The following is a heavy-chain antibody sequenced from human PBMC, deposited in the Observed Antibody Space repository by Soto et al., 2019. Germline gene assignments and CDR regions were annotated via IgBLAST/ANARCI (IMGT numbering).Heavy chain of an antibody. Sequence: QVQLQESGPGLVKPSQTLSLTCTVSGGSISSGDYFWSWHPQSPGKGLKGIGYLSSIGSTYYNPSIKSRVSVSRDTSKNQFSLKLSSVTTTDTAVYYCARGLVIRPYYYHGMDVWGQGTTVTVSS. V-gene: IGHV4-30-4*01. D-gene: IGHD3-9*01. CDR2: LSSIGST. CDR3: ARGLVIRPYYYHGMDV. CDR1: GGSISSGDYF. J-gene: IGHJ6*02.